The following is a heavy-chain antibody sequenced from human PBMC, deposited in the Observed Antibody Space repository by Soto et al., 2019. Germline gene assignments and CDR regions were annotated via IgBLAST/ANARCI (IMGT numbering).Heavy chain of an antibody. J-gene: IGHJ5*02. D-gene: IGHD3-10*01. CDR3: ARLFIRRALGRSVPMSKNWFDP. CDR2: INHSGST. CDR1: GGSFSGYY. V-gene: IGHV4-34*01. Sequence: SETLSLPCAVYGGSFSGYYWSWIRQPPGKGLEWIGEINHSGSTNYNPSLKSRVTISVDTSKNQFSLKLSSVTAADTAVYYCARLFIRRALGRSVPMSKNWFDPWGQGTLVTVSS.